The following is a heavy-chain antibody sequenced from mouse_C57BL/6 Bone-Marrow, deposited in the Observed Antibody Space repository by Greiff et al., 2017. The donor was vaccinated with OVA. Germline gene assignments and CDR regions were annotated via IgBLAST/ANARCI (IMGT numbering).Heavy chain of an antibody. CDR1: GFTFSSYG. CDR2: ISSGGSYT. J-gene: IGHJ2*01. Sequence: EVMLVESGGDLVKPGGSLKLSCAASGFTFSSYGMSWVRQTPDKRLECGATISSGGSYTYYPASVKGRFTISRDYAKNTLYLQMSSLKSDDTAMYYCAIHYYGSSDYWGQGTTLTVSS. D-gene: IGHD1-1*01. V-gene: IGHV5-6*01. CDR3: AIHYYGSSDY.